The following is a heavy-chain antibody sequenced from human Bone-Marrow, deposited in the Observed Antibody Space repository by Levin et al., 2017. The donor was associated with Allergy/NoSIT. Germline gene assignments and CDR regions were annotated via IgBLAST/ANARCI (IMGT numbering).Heavy chain of an antibody. D-gene: IGHD3-22*01. J-gene: IGHJ4*02. CDR1: GGSFSGYE. CDR2: VDHSGYP. CDR3: ALEENDYDSSGQFRVTAY. Sequence: SETLSLTCAVYGGSFSGYEWSWIRHSPGKGLEWIGEVDHSGYPKYNPSLRSRVTISVDTSKNQLSLKLSSVTAADTGVYYCALEENDYDSSGQFRVTAYWGQGTRVTVST. V-gene: IGHV4-34*01.